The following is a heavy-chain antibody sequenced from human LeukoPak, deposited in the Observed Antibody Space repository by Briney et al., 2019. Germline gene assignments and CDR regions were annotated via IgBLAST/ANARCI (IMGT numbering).Heavy chain of an antibody. J-gene: IGHJ3*02. CDR1: GGTFSSYA. CDR3: ARDRGTVAGTAFDI. D-gene: IGHD6-19*01. V-gene: IGHV1-69*01. CDR2: IIPIFGTA. Sequence: GSSVKVSCKASGGTFSSYAISWVRQAPGQGLEWMGGIIPIFGTANYAQKFQGRVTITADESTSTAYMELSSLRSEDTAVYYCARDRGTVAGTAFDIWGQGTMVTVSS.